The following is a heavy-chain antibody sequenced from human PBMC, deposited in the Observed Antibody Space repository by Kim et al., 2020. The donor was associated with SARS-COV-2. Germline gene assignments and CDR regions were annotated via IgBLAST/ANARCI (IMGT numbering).Heavy chain of an antibody. D-gene: IGHD1-1*01. CDR3: AANWNADY. Sequence: TYYEDSVQGRFTISRDNSRNTVYLQMSSLRAEDTAVYYCAANWNADYWGQGTLVTVST. V-gene: IGHV3-23*01. J-gene: IGHJ4*02. CDR2: T.